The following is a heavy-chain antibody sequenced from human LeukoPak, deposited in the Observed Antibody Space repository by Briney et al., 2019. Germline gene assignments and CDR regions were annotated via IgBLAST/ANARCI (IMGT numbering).Heavy chain of an antibody. D-gene: IGHD4-17*01. CDR2: IINSGGST. CDR3: AKDIYGDYGGLDY. Sequence: GGSLRLSCVVSGFTFSNYAMSWVRQAPGKGLEWVSVIINSGGSTYYADSVKGRFTISRDNSKKTLYLQMNSLRAEDTAVYYCAKDIYGDYGGLDYWGQGTLVTVSS. J-gene: IGHJ4*02. CDR1: GFTFSNYA. V-gene: IGHV3-23*01.